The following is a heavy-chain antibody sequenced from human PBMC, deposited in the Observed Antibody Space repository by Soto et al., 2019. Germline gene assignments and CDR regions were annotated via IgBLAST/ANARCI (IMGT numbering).Heavy chain of an antibody. CDR3: ARGWEVRYFDWLLDVYYGMDV. CDR2: MNPNSGNT. J-gene: IGHJ6*02. CDR1: GYTFTSYD. D-gene: IGHD3-9*01. V-gene: IGHV1-8*01. Sequence: ASGKVSCKAFGYTFTSYDINWVRQATGQGLEWMGWMNPNSGNTGYAQKFQGRVIMTRNTSISTAYMELSSLRSEDTAVYYCARGWEVRYFDWLLDVYYGMDVWGQGTTVTVSS.